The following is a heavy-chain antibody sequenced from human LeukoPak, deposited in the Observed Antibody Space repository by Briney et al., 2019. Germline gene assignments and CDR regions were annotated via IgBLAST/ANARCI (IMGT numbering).Heavy chain of an antibody. CDR1: GSTFGSYW. CDR3: ARAIAATECY. J-gene: IGHJ4*02. CDR2: IRQDGSEK. D-gene: IGHD6-13*01. V-gene: IGHV3-7*03. Sequence: GGSLRLSCKASGSTFGSYWMSWVRQAPGRGLEWVANIRQDGSEKYYVDSVEGRFTISRDNAKNSLYLQMNSPRAEDTAVYYCARAIAATECYWGQGTLVTVSS.